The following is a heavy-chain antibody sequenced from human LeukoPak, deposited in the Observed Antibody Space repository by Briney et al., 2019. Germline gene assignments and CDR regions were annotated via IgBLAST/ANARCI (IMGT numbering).Heavy chain of an antibody. CDR1: GYSFTSYW. CDR2: IYPGDSDT. J-gene: IGHJ6*03. D-gene: IGHD5-18*01. Sequence: GESLKISCKGSGYSFTSYWIGWVRQMPGKGLEWMGFIYPGDSDTRYSPSFQGQVTISADKSISTAYLQWSSLKASDTAMYSCARQGSGYSPTYYYYTDVWGKGTTVTISS. CDR3: ARQGSGYSPTYYYYTDV. V-gene: IGHV5-51*01.